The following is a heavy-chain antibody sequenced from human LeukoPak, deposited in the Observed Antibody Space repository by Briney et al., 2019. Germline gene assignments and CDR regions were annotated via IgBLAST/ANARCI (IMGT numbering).Heavy chain of an antibody. CDR3: ARQTAKNVDTARFDS. D-gene: IGHD5-18*01. CDR2: IYYSGTT. V-gene: IGHV4-59*08. Sequence: SETLSLTCAISGGSINNYYWSWVRQPPGKGLEWIGYIYYSGTTNYSPSLNSRVNISLDTAKNQFSLRLSSVTAADTAVYYCARQTAKNVDTARFDSWGQGTLVTVSS. CDR1: GGSINNYY. J-gene: IGHJ4*02.